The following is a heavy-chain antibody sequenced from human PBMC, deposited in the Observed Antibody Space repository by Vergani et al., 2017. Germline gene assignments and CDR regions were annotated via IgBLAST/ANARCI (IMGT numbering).Heavy chain of an antibody. D-gene: IGHD2-2*02. CDR2: ISGSGGST. Sequence: EVQLLESGGGLVQPGGSLRLSCAASGFTFSSYAMSWVRQAPGKGLEWVSAISGSGGSTYYADSVKGRFTISRDNSKNTLYLQMNSLRAEDTAVYYCASYGVVPAAISEKINWFDPWGQGTLVTVSS. J-gene: IGHJ5*02. CDR3: ASYGVVPAAISEKINWFDP. CDR1: GFTFSSYA. V-gene: IGHV3-23*01.